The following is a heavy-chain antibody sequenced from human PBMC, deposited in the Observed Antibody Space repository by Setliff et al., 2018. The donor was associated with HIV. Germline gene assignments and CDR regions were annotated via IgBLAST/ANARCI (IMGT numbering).Heavy chain of an antibody. V-gene: IGHV3-48*01. D-gene: IGHD3-16*01. Sequence: GGSLRLSCAASGVTFSSYSMNWVRQAPGKGLEWFSYISRNSDTIYYADSVKGRFTISRDNAENSLFLQMNSLRAEDTAVYYCARDWGVYPHSYYYMDVWGKGTTVTVSS. CDR3: ARDWGVYPHSYYYMDV. CDR1: GVTFSSYS. CDR2: ISRNSDTI. J-gene: IGHJ6*03.